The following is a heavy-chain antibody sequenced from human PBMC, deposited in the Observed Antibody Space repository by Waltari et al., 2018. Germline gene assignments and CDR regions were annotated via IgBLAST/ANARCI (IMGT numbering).Heavy chain of an antibody. CDR1: GFTFSSYW. CDR3: ARSIAARPSYFDY. D-gene: IGHD6-6*01. CDR2: IKQDGSEK. Sequence: VQLVESGGGLVQPGGSLRLSCAASGFTFSSYWMSWVRQAPGKGLEWVANIKQDGSEKYYVDSVKGRFTISRDNAKNSLYLQMNSLRAEDTAVYYCARSIAARPSYFDYWGQGTLVTVSS. J-gene: IGHJ4*02. V-gene: IGHV3-7*01.